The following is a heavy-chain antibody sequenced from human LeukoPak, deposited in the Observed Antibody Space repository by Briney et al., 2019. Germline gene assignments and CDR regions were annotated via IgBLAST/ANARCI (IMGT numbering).Heavy chain of an antibody. V-gene: IGHV1-58*02. J-gene: IGHJ4*02. CDR1: GFTFTSSA. CDR2: IVVGSGNT. CDR3: AKVLEQWLERDYFDH. D-gene: IGHD6-19*01. Sequence: TSVKVSCKASGFTFTSSAMQWVRQARGQRLEWIGWIVVGSGNTNYAQKFQERVTITRDMSTSTAYMELSSLRSEDTAVYYCAKVLEQWLERDYFDHWGQGTLVTVSS.